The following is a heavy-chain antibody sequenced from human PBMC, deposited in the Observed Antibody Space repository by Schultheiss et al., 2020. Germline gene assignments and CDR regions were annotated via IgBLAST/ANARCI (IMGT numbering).Heavy chain of an antibody. V-gene: IGHV4-39*01. CDR1: GGSISSSNW. CDR3: ARGGSYSGD. Sequence: SETLSLTCAVSGGSISSSNWWSWVRQPPGKGLEWIGSIYYSGSTYYNPSLKSRVTISVDTSKNQFSLKLSSVTAADTAVYYCARGGSYSGDWGQGTLVTVSS. J-gene: IGHJ4*02. CDR2: IYYSGST. D-gene: IGHD1-26*01.